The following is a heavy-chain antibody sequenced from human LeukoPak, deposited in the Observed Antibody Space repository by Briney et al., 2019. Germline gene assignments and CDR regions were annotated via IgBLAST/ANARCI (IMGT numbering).Heavy chain of an antibody. CDR2: ISYDGSNK. D-gene: IGHD1-26*01. J-gene: IGHJ4*02. CDR1: GFTFSSYA. Sequence: GGSLRLSRAASGFTFSSYAMHWVRQAPGKGLEWVAVISYDGSNKYYADSVKGRFTISRDNSKNTLYLQMNSLRAEDTAVYYCAKGHSGSYDYWGQGTLVTVSS. CDR3: AKGHSGSYDY. V-gene: IGHV3-30-3*01.